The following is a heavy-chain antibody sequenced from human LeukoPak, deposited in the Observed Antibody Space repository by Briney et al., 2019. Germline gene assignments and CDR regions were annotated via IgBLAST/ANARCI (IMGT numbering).Heavy chain of an antibody. CDR3: ATMTPHPLYGMDV. CDR1: GGSFSGYY. CDR2: INHSGST. V-gene: IGHV4-34*01. Sequence: SETLSLTCAVYGGSFSGYYWSWIRQPPGKGLEWIGEINHSGSTNYNPSLKSRVTISVDTSKNQFSLKLSSVTAADTAVYYCATMTPHPLYGMDVWGQGTTVTVSS. J-gene: IGHJ6*02.